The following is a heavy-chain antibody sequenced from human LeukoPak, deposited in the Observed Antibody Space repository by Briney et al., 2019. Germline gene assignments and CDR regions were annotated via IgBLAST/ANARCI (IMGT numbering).Heavy chain of an antibody. Sequence: GRSLRLSCAASGFTVSSYAMHWVRQAPGKGLEWVAVISYDGSNKYYADSVKGRFTISRDNSKNTLYLQMNSLRAEDTAVYYCAREGSSWYLDYWGQGTLVTVSS. J-gene: IGHJ4*02. D-gene: IGHD6-13*01. CDR2: ISYDGSNK. V-gene: IGHV3-30-3*01. CDR1: GFTVSSYA. CDR3: AREGSSWYLDY.